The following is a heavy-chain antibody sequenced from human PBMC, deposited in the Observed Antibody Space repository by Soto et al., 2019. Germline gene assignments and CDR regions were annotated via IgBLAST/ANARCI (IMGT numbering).Heavy chain of an antibody. J-gene: IGHJ4*02. CDR3: ERGGGSPYHNHDFDF. Sequence: HVQLQESGPGLVKPSETLSLTCTVSGASITQYYWNWIRQSPGKGLEWIVTVTSTGSTVYNPSLPSRVTVSLDKSKNLFSLKLNSVTAADTAVYHCERGGGSPYHNHDFDFWGQGTLVTVSS. CDR1: GASITQYY. D-gene: IGHD6-13*01. V-gene: IGHV4-59*01. CDR2: VTSTGST.